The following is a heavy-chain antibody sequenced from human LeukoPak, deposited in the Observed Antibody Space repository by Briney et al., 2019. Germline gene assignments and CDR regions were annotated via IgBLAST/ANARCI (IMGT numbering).Heavy chain of an antibody. CDR2: ISGSGGST. Sequence: GGSLRLSCAASGSTFSSYAMSWVRQAPGKGLEWVSAISGSGGSTYYADSVKGRFTISRDNSKNTLYLQMNSLRAEDTAVYYCAGWPWLTKYFQHWGQGTLVTVSS. CDR1: GSTFSSYA. D-gene: IGHD6-19*01. J-gene: IGHJ1*01. CDR3: AGWPWLTKYFQH. V-gene: IGHV3-23*01.